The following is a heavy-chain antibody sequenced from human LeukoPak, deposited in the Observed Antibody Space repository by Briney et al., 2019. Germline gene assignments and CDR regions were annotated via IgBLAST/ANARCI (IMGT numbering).Heavy chain of an antibody. J-gene: IGHJ4*02. V-gene: IGHV1-46*01. D-gene: IGHD3-9*01. Sequence: ASVKVSCKASGYTFSSYYMHWVRQAPGQGLEWMGIINPSGGSTSYAQKFQGRVTMTRDMSTSTVYMELSSLRSEDTAMYYCARAGRYLDGLFQGALDYGAQGTLVTVS. CDR1: GYTFSSYY. CDR2: INPSGGST. CDR3: ARAGRYLDGLFQGALDY.